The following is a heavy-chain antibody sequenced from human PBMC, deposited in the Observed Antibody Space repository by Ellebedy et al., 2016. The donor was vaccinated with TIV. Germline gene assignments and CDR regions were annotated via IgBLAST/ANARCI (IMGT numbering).Heavy chain of an antibody. CDR3: ATSGWPYYFHY. V-gene: IGHV3-64D*09. J-gene: IGHJ4*02. CDR2: FSCTGGST. Sequence: PGGSLRLSCSASGFTFSTYAMHWVRQAPGKGLEYVSAFSCTGGSTYYADSVKGRFTISRDNSQNSLYLQMSSLRAEDTSVKVIATSGWPYYFHYWGQGTLVTVSS. CDR1: GFTFSTYA. D-gene: IGHD6-19*01.